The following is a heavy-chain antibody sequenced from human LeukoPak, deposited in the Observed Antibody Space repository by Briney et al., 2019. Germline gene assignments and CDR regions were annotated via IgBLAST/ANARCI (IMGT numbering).Heavy chain of an antibody. J-gene: IGHJ4*02. V-gene: IGHV4-59*01. CDR2: IYYSGST. CDR1: GGSISSYY. CDR3: ARRNGSGSSAPFDY. Sequence: PSETLSLTCTVSGGSISSYYWSWIRQPPGKGLEWIGYIYYSGSTNYNPSLKSRVTISVDTSKNQFSLKLSSVTAADTAVYYCARRNGSGSSAPFDYWGQGTLVTVSS. D-gene: IGHD1-26*01.